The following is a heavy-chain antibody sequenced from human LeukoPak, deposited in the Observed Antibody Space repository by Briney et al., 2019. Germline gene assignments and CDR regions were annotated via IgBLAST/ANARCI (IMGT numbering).Heavy chain of an antibody. V-gene: IGHV4-38-2*02. CDR3: ARHGYGDYVGNWFDP. CDR2: VFHSGST. D-gene: IGHD4-17*01. CDR1: GYSISSNYF. Sequence: TSETLSLTCTVSGYSISSNYFWAWIRQPPGKGLEWIGNVFHSGSTYYNPSLKSRVTMSVDTSKNQFSLKLNSVTAADTAVYYCARHGYGDYVGNWFDPWGQGILVTVSS. J-gene: IGHJ5*02.